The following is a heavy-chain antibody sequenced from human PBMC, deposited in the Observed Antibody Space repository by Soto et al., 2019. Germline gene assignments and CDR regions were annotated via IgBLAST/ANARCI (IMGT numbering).Heavy chain of an antibody. D-gene: IGHD3-10*01. Sequence: SETLSLTCTVSGGSISSSSYYWGWIHQPPGKGLEWIGYIYYSGSTYYNPSLKSRVTISVDTSKNQFSLKLSSVTAADTAVYYCARTIMVRGQGRWGYYYYGMDVWGQGTTVTVSS. CDR3: ARTIMVRGQGRWGYYYYGMDV. CDR2: IYYSGST. J-gene: IGHJ6*02. CDR1: GGSISSSSYY. V-gene: IGHV4-30-4*08.